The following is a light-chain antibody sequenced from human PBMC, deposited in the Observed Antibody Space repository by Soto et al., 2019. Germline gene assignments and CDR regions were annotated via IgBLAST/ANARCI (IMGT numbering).Light chain of an antibody. Sequence: EIVLTQSPGTLSLSPGERATLSCRASQSVSSSYLAWNQQKPGQAPRLLIYGASSRATGIPDRFSGSGSGTDFTLTISRLEPDDFAVYYCQQYGSSPYTFGQGTKLEIK. V-gene: IGKV3-20*01. J-gene: IGKJ2*01. CDR3: QQYGSSPYT. CDR1: QSVSSSY. CDR2: GAS.